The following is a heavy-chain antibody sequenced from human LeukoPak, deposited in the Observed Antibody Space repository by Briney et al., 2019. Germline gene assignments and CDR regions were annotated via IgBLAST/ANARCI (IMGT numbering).Heavy chain of an antibody. CDR2: INSGGTTI. CDR3: ASPGITTTEGDY. J-gene: IGHJ4*02. V-gene: IGHV3-11*01. CDR1: GFTYSDYY. D-gene: IGHD1-14*01. Sequence: PGGSLRLSCAASGFTYSDYYMSWIRQAPGKGLEWVSYINSGGTTIYYADSVKGRFTISRDNAKNSLYLQMNSLRAEDTAVYYCASPGITTTEGDYWGQGILVTVSS.